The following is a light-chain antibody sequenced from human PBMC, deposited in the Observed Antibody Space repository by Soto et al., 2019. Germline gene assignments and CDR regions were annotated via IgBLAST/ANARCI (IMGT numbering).Light chain of an antibody. Sequence: EIVLTQSPGTLSFSPGERATLSCRASQIVNNNYLAWYQQKPGQAPRLLIYGASSRATGIPDRFSGSGSGTDYTLTISRLEPEDFAVYYCQQYGRSPFTFGPGTKVDIK. CDR1: QIVNNNY. V-gene: IGKV3-20*01. CDR2: GAS. CDR3: QQYGRSPFT. J-gene: IGKJ3*01.